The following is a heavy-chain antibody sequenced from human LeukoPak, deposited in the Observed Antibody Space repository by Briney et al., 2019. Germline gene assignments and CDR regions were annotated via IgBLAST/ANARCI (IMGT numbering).Heavy chain of an antibody. D-gene: IGHD6-19*01. CDR1: GSTFIDYD. CDR3: ARGGIQVSGIDEFDY. J-gene: IGHJ4*02. CDR2: IGIRGDT. V-gene: IGHV3-13*01. Sequence: PGGSLRLFCAASGSTFIDYDMHWVRQVIGKGLEWVSAIGIRGDTHYSGSVKGRFTISRENAESSLYLQMNSLRAEDTAVYYCARGGIQVSGIDEFDYWGQGTLVTVSS.